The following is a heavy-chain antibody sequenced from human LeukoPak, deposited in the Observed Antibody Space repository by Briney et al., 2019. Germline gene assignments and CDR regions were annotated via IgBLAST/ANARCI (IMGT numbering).Heavy chain of an antibody. V-gene: IGHV3-20*04. CDR1: GFTFDDYG. CDR2: INWNGGST. Sequence: GGSLRLSCAASGFTFDDYGMSWVRQAPGKGLEWVSGINWNGGSTGYADSVKGRFTISRDNAEKSLYLQMSSLRAEDTAVYYCAREGGYSFGSAFDYWGQGTLVTVSS. D-gene: IGHD5-18*01. CDR3: AREGGYSFGSAFDY. J-gene: IGHJ4*02.